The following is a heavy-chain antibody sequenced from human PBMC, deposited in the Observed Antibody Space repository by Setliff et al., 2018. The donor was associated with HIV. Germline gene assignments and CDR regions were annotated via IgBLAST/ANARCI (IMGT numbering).Heavy chain of an antibody. CDR2: ISGSGANT. Sequence: GGSLRLSCAASGFIFSSYAMSWVRQAPGEGLEWVSAISGSGANTYYADSVKGRFTISRDNSKNTLYLQMNSLRAEDTAVYYCVKFFGGYGDYMGFDYWGQGTLVTVSS. CDR1: GFIFSSYA. J-gene: IGHJ4*02. V-gene: IGHV3-23*01. CDR3: VKFFGGYGDYMGFDY. D-gene: IGHD4-17*01.